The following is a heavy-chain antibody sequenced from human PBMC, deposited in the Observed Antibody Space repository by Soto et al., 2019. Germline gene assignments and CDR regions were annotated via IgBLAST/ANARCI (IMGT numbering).Heavy chain of an antibody. CDR3: AAATLPGARFYGMDV. D-gene: IGHD2-2*01. Sequence: PSETLSLTCVVSGYSFNSVHFWGWIRQPPGKGLQWIGSLSQNGGTYRNPSLRSRATLSVDTSKNQFSLKLTSVTAADAAVYYCAAATLPGARFYGMDVWGQGSTVTSP. CDR2: LSQNGGT. J-gene: IGHJ6*02. CDR1: GYSFNSVHF. V-gene: IGHV4-38-2*01.